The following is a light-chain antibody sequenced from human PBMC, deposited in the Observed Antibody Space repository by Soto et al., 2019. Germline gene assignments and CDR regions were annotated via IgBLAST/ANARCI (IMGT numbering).Light chain of an antibody. Sequence: EIVLTQSPGTLSLSPGERATLSCRASQSVSSSYLAWYQQKPGQAPRLLIYTASSRATGIPDRFSGSGSGTDFTLTISRLEHDDFAVYYCQQYASPRVFGHGTKVDIK. J-gene: IGKJ3*01. CDR2: TAS. CDR1: QSVSSSY. CDR3: QQYASPRV. V-gene: IGKV3-20*01.